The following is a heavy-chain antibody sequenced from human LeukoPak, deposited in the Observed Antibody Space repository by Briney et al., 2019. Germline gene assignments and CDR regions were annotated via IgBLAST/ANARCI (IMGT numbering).Heavy chain of an antibody. D-gene: IGHD1-26*01. J-gene: IGHJ4*02. CDR1: GFNFSNYS. V-gene: IGHV3-21*01. CDR2: ITGSTTYI. Sequence: GGSLRLSCAASGFNFSNYSMNWVRQAPGKGLDWVATITGSTTYIYYSESVKGRFIISRDNAKNSLYLQMNSLRVEGTGVYYCVPSATDYWGQGTLVTVSS. CDR3: VPSATDY.